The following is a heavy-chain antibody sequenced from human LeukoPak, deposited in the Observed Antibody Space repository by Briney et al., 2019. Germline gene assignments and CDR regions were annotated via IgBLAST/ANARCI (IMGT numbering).Heavy chain of an antibody. J-gene: IGHJ3*02. D-gene: IGHD1-20*01. CDR2: ISSSSSYI. Sequence: GGSLRLSCAASGFTFSSYSMNWVRQAPGKGPEWVSSISSSSSYIYYADSVKGRSTISRDNAKNSLYLQMNSLRAEDTAVYYCARAADGGITGDAFDIWGQGTMVTVSS. V-gene: IGHV3-21*01. CDR3: ARAADGGITGDAFDI. CDR1: GFTFSSYS.